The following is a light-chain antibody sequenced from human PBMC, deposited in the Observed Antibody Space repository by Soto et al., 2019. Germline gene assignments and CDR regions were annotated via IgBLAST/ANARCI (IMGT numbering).Light chain of an antibody. V-gene: IGKV1-39*01. Sequence: DIQMTQSPSSLSASVGDRVTITCRASQSISSYLNWYQQKPGKAPKLLIYAASSLQSGVPSRFSGSGSGTDFTLTISSLQPEDFATYYCQQSYSNLLWGFGQGTKVESK. CDR3: QQSYSNLLWG. CDR1: QSISSY. J-gene: IGKJ1*01. CDR2: AAS.